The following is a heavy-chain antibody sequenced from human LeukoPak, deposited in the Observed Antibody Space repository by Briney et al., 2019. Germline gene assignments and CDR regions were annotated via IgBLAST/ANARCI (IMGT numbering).Heavy chain of an antibody. V-gene: IGHV4-39*01. CDR3: ARGLSGSSWSFDY. D-gene: IGHD6-13*01. Sequence: SETLSLTCTVSGGSISSSSYYWGWIRQPPGKGLEWIGSIYYSGSTYYNPSLKSRVTISVGTSKNQFSLKLSSVTAADTAVYYCARGLSGSSWSFDYWGQGTLVTVSS. CDR2: IYYSGST. CDR1: GGSISSSSYY. J-gene: IGHJ4*02.